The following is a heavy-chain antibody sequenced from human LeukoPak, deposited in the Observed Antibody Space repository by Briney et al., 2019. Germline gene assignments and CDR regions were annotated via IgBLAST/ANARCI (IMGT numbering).Heavy chain of an antibody. D-gene: IGHD3-16*01. CDR3: ARRLRPGAALDI. V-gene: IGHV3-48*01. J-gene: IGHJ3*02. CDR1: GFPFSSYS. CDR2: ISSSRTT. Sequence: GGSLRLSCAASGFPFSSYSMNWVRQAPGEGLEWVSYISSSRTTSYADSVKGRFTISRDNAKNSLYLQMNSLRAEDTAVYYCARRLRPGAALDIWGQGTMVTVSS.